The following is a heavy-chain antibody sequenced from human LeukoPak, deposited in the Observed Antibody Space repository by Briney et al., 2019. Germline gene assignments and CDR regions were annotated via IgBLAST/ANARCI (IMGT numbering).Heavy chain of an antibody. CDR2: INTCAATT. CDR1: GYSFSRYY. V-gene: IGHV1-46*01. CDR3: ARGLESSGWYGMDV. Sequence: ASVKVSCKTSGYSFSRYYIHWVRQAPGQGLEWVGIINTCAATTRYGQKFKGRVTATRDTSTSTVYMEMSSLKSEDTAVYYCARGLESSGWYGMDVWGQGTTIIVSS. D-gene: IGHD6-19*01. J-gene: IGHJ6*02.